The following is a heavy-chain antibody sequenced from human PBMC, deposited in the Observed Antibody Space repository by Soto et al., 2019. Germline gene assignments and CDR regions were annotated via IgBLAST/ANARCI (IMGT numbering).Heavy chain of an antibody. D-gene: IGHD7-27*01. J-gene: IGHJ4*02. Sequence: QVHLQESGPGLVKPSETLSLTCTVSGDSISTDYWSWIRQSPGKGLEWIGFIYYGGSTNYNPSLKXRXPXSXXTPKNQFSPKLSSATAADTAVYYFAKNWNWGSLVHWGQGTLVTVSS. CDR3: AKNWNWGSLVH. CDR2: IYYGGST. CDR1: GDSISTDY. V-gene: IGHV4-59*08.